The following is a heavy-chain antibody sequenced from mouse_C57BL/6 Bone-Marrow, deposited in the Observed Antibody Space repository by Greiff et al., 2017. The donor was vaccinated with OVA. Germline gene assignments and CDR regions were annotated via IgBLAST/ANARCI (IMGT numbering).Heavy chain of an antibody. J-gene: IGHJ2*02. V-gene: IGHV1-59*01. CDR2: IAPSDSYI. D-gene: IGHD1-1*01. CDR3: AHYGSRLYLHY. CDR1: GYTFTNYW. Sequence: QVQLQQPGAELVRPGTSVKLSCKASGYTFTNYWMHWVKQRPGQGLEWIGVIAPSDSYINYTQKFKGRATLTVDTSSSTAYMPLSSMTSEDSAVYYCAHYGSRLYLHYWGQGTSLTVSS.